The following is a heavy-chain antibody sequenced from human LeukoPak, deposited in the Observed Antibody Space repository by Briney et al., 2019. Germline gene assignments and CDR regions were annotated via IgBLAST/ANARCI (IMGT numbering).Heavy chain of an antibody. V-gene: IGHV3-23*01. CDR3: AKAVSGYYYDSSGYYSLQFDY. CDR1: GFTFSSYA. CDR2: ISGSGGNT. D-gene: IGHD3-22*01. Sequence: GGSLRLSCAASGFTFSSYARSWVRQAPGKGLEWVSAISGSGGNTYYADSVKGRFTISRDNSRDNSKNTLYLQMNSLRAEDTAVYFCAKAVSGYYYDSSGYYSLQFDYWGQGTLVTVSS. J-gene: IGHJ4*02.